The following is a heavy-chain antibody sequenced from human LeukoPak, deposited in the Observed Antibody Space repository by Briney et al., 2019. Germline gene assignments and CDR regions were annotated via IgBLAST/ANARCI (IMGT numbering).Heavy chain of an antibody. D-gene: IGHD2-2*01. J-gene: IGHJ4*02. Sequence: GGSLRLSCAASGFTFSSYSMNWVRQAPGKGLEWVSSISSSSSYIYYADSVKGRFTISRDNAKNPLYLQMNSLRAEDTAVYYCAREGVYGVVVPAVSYYFDYWGQGTLVTVSS. CDR2: ISSSSSYI. V-gene: IGHV3-21*01. CDR3: AREGVYGVVVPAVSYYFDY. CDR1: GFTFSSYS.